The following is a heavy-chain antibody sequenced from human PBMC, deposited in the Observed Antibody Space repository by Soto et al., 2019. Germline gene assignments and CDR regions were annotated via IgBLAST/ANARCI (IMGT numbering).Heavy chain of an antibody. CDR2: IIPIFGTA. V-gene: IGHV1-69*13. D-gene: IGHD6-13*01. J-gene: IGHJ4*02. Sequence: SVKVSCKASGGTFSSYAISWVRQAPGQGLEWMGGIIPIFGTANYAQKFQGRVTITADESTSTAYMELSSLRSEDTAVYYCARRIAAARYFDYWGQGTLVTVS. CDR1: GGTFSSYA. CDR3: ARRIAAARYFDY.